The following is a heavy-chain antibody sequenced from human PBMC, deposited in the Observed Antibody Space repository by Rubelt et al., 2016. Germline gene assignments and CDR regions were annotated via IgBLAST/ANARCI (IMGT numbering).Heavy chain of an antibody. J-gene: IGHJ4*02. CDR2: IYYSGST. D-gene: IGHD2-2*01. CDR3: ARGRSKYFDY. CDR1: GGSISSYY. V-gene: IGHV4-59*01. Sequence: QVQLQESGPGLVKPSETLSLTCTVSGGSISSYYWSWIRQPPGKGLEWIGYIYYSGSTNYNPSLKSRGTISVDTSKNQFSLKLSSVTAADTAVYYCARGRSKYFDYWGQGTLVTVSS.